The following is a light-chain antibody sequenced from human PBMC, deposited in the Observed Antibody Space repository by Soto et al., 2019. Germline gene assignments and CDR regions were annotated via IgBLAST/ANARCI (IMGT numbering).Light chain of an antibody. CDR2: AAT. CDR1: QSISHY. V-gene: IGKV1-39*01. J-gene: IGKJ2*01. CDR3: QQSFSAPRT. Sequence: DIQMTQSPSSLSASVGDRVTITCRPSQSISHYLSWYQQKPGRAPKLLIYAATSLQSGVPSRFSGSRSGTDFTLTISSLQPEDFATYYCQQSFSAPRTFGQGTKLDIK.